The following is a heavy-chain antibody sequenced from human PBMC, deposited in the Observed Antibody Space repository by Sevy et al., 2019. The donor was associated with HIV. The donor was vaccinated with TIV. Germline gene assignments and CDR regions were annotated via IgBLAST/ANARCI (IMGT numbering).Heavy chain of an antibody. V-gene: IGHV3-23*01. Sequence: GGSLRLSCAASGFTFSSYAMSWVRQAPGKGLEWVSAISGSGGSTYYADSVKGRFTISRDNSKNTLYLQMNSLRAEDTAVYYCAKRDGGPTYHHDAFDIWGQGTMVTVSS. CDR1: GFTFSSYA. D-gene: IGHD4-17*01. CDR2: ISGSGGST. J-gene: IGHJ3*02. CDR3: AKRDGGPTYHHDAFDI.